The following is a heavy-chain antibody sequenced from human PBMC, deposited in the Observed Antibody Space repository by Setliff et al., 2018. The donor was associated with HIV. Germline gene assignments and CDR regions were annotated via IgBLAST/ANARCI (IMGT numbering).Heavy chain of an antibody. CDR3: ARVNGYSYGIGGITYYFDY. J-gene: IGHJ4*02. CDR2: IYYSGST. V-gene: IGHV4-39*01. D-gene: IGHD5-18*01. CDR1: GGSISSSSYY. Sequence: SSETLSLTCTVSGGSISSSSYYWGWIRQPPGKGLEWIVSIYYSGSTYYNPSLKSRGAMSVDTSKNQFSLRLSSVTAADTAVYYCARVNGYSYGIGGITYYFDYWGQGTLVTVSS.